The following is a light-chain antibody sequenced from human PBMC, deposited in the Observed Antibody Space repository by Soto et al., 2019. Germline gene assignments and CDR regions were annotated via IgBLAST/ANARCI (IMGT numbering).Light chain of an antibody. CDR2: AAS. CDR3: QQLFAAPIT. V-gene: IGKV1-9*01. J-gene: IGKJ5*01. CDR1: QVISTS. Sequence: DIQLSQSPSFLSPSIGESVTITCRASQVISTSLAWYQVKPGKAPKLLIYAASTLESGVPSRLSATVSGTEFSLTITSLQPEDFATYYCQQLFAAPITFGQGTRLEIK.